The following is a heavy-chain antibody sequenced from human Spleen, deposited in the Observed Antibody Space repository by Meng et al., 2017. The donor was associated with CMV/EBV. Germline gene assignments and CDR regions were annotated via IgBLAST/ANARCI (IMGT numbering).Heavy chain of an antibody. J-gene: IGHJ4*02. V-gene: IGHV5-51*01. D-gene: IGHD2-21*02. CDR1: GYNFNSSW. CDR3: ARRGDNHLLEY. CDR2: IYPGDSNT. Sequence: CQGFGYNFNSSWIGWVRQMPGRGLEWMGPIYPGDSNTTYSPAFQGQVSISADKSINTAYLQWSSLLASDTAIYYCARRGDNHLLEYWGQGTLVTVSS.